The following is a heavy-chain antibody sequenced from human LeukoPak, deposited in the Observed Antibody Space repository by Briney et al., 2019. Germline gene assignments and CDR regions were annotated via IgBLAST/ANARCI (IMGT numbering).Heavy chain of an antibody. CDR1: GFTFSSYA. J-gene: IGHJ4*02. Sequence: GGSLRLSCAASGFTFSSYAMSWVRQAPGKGLQWVSSISGSSDSTYYADSVKGRFTISRDNSEKTVYLQMSSLRVEDTAVYYCVKDHCSGGSCHSFDFWGQGTLVTVSS. CDR3: VKDHCSGGSCHSFDF. CDR2: ISGSSDST. V-gene: IGHV3-23*01. D-gene: IGHD2-15*01.